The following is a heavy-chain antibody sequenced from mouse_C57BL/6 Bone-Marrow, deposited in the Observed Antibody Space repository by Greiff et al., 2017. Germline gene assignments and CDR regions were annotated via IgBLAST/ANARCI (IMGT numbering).Heavy chain of an antibody. J-gene: IGHJ2*01. D-gene: IGHD2-13*01. CDR2: ISSGGSYT. CDR3: ASHLGDDSDYYFDY. CDR1: GFTFSSYG. V-gene: IGHV5-6*01. Sequence: EVNLVESGGDLVKPGGSLKLSCAASGFTFSSYGMSWVRQTPDKRLEWVANISSGGSYTYYPDSVKGRFTISRDNAKNTLYLQMSSLKSEDTAMYYCASHLGDDSDYYFDYWGQGTTLTVSS.